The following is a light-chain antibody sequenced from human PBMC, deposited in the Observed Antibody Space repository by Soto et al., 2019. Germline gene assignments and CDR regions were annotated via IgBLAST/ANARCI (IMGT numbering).Light chain of an antibody. CDR2: GAS. J-gene: IGKJ2*01. Sequence: EIGMTQSPATLSVSPGEGATLSCRASQSVSSNLDWYQQRPGQAPRLLIYGASTRATGIPARFGGSGSGTEFTLIISSLQSEDVAVYYCQQYHNWPYTFGQGTKVEI. V-gene: IGKV3-15*01. CDR1: QSVSSN. CDR3: QQYHNWPYT.